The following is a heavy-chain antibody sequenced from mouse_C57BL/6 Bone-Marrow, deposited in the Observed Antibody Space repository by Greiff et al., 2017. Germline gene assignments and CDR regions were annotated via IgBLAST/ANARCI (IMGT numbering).Heavy chain of an antibody. CDR3: LYDYYAMDY. CDR1: GYTFTSYW. V-gene: IGHV1-5*01. D-gene: IGHD2-3*01. Sequence: VQLQQSGTVLARPGASVKMSCKTSGYTFTSYWMHWVKQRPGQGLEWIGAIYPGNSDTSYNQKFKGKANLTAVTSASTAYMELSSLTNEDSAVYYCLYDYYAMDYWGQGTSVTVSS. CDR2: IYPGNSDT. J-gene: IGHJ4*01.